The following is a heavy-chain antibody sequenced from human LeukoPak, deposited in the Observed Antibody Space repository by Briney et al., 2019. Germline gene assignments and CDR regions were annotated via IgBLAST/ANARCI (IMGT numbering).Heavy chain of an antibody. J-gene: IGHJ4*02. D-gene: IGHD1-26*01. Sequence: SETLSLTCTVSGGSISSSSYYWGWIRQPPGNGLEWIGSIYYSGSTYYNPSLKSRVTISVDTSKNQFTLKLSSVTAADTAVYYCARGKKWELNNYWGQGTLVTVSS. V-gene: IGHV4-39*01. CDR2: IYYSGST. CDR1: GGSISSSSYY. CDR3: ARGKKWELNNY.